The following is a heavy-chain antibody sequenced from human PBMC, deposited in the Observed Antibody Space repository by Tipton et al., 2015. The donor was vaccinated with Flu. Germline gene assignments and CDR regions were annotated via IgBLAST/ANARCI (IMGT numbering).Heavy chain of an antibody. V-gene: IGHV3-7*01. J-gene: IGHJ3*02. CDR1: GFTVGLYW. CDR3: ARAPEWLSYGFDI. D-gene: IGHD3-3*01. Sequence: SLRLSCAASGFTVGLYWMTWVRQAPGKGLQWVASINKDGGEKYYVDSVKGRFTISRDNAKYSLYLQMNSLRAEDTAVYYCARAPEWLSYGFDIWGQGTVVTVSS. CDR2: INKDGGEK.